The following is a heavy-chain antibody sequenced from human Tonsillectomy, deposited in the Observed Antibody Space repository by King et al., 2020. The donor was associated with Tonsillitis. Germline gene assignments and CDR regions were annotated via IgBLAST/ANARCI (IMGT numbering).Heavy chain of an antibody. Sequence: VQLQESGPGLVKPSETLSLTCTISGGSISSSSYYWGWIRQPPGKGLEWIGTISYGGSTYYNPSLESRVTISVDTSENQFSLKLSSVTAADTAVYYCAKFDEYGDLQHGFDIWGQGTMATVS. CDR3: AKFDEYGDLQHGFDI. J-gene: IGHJ3*02. D-gene: IGHD4-17*01. V-gene: IGHV4-39*01. CDR2: ISYGGST. CDR1: GGSISSSSYY.